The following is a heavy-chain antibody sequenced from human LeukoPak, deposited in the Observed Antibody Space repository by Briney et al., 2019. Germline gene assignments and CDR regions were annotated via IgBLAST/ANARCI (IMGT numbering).Heavy chain of an antibody. V-gene: IGHV5-51*01. Sequence: GESLKISCKGSGYSFTSYWIGWVRQMPGKGLEWMGIIYPGDSDTRYSPSFQGQVTISADKSISTAYLQWSSLKASDTAMYYCARQEGPYIQLWSQDAFDIWGQGTMVTVSS. J-gene: IGHJ3*02. CDR3: ARQEGPYIQLWSQDAFDI. D-gene: IGHD5-18*01. CDR1: GYSFTSYW. CDR2: IYPGDSDT.